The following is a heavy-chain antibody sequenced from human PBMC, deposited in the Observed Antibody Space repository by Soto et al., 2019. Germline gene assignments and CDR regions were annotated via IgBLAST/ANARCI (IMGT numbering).Heavy chain of an antibody. CDR3: ARGDRPGYFQH. Sequence: QVQLQQWGAGLLKPSETLSLTCAVYGGSFSGYYWSWIRQPQGKGLEWIGEINHSGSTNYNTSLKSRVTISVDTSKNQFSLKLSSVTAADTAVYYCARGDRPGYFQHWGQGTLVTVSS. CDR2: INHSGST. CDR1: GGSFSGYY. J-gene: IGHJ1*01. V-gene: IGHV4-34*01.